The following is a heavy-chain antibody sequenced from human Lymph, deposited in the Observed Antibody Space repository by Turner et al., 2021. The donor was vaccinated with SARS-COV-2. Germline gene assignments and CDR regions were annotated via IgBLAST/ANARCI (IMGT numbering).Heavy chain of an antibody. CDR2: INPNSGGT. J-gene: IGHJ6*02. D-gene: IGHD3-3*01. CDR3: ARDVERYNDFWSGYSGGYGLDV. V-gene: IGHV1-2*02. Sequence: QVQLVQSGAEVKKPGASVKFSCTASGYTFTGYYMHWVRQAPGQGLEWMGWINPNSGGTNYAQKFQCRVTMTSDTSISTAYMELSRLRSDDTAVYYCARDVERYNDFWSGYSGGYGLDVWGQGTTVTVSS. CDR1: GYTFTGYY.